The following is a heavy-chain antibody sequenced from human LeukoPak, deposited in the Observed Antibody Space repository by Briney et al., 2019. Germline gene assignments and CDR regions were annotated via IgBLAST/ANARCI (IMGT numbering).Heavy chain of an antibody. Sequence: ASVKVSCKASGYTFTGYYMHWVRQAPGQGLEWMGIINPSGGSTSYAQKFQGRVTMTRDTSTSTVYMELSSLRSEDTAVYYCARDGGSSSYSNYYYYYGMDVWGQGTTVTVSS. CDR2: INPSGGST. D-gene: IGHD6-6*01. V-gene: IGHV1-46*01. J-gene: IGHJ6*02. CDR1: GYTFTGYY. CDR3: ARDGGSSSYSNYYYYYGMDV.